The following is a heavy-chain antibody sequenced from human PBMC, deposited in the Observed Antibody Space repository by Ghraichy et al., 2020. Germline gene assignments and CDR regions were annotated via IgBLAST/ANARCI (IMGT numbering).Heavy chain of an antibody. Sequence: ASVKVSCKASGYTFTSYGISWVRQAPGQGLEWMGWISAYNGNTNYAQKLQGRVTMTTDTSTSTAYMELRSLRSDDTAVYYCARTPGLSGSGADWFDPWGQGTLVTVSS. D-gene: IGHD5-12*01. CDR2: ISAYNGNT. CDR1: GYTFTSYG. CDR3: ARTPGLSGSGADWFDP. V-gene: IGHV1-18*04. J-gene: IGHJ5*02.